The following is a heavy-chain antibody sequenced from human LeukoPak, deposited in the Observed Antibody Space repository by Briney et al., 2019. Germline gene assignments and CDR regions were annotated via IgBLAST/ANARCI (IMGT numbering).Heavy chain of an antibody. D-gene: IGHD5-12*01. J-gene: IGHJ6*02. CDR3: ARGSRRGATKYYYYGMDV. Sequence: GGSLRLSCAASGFSFSSYEMNWVRQAPGKGLEWVAVIWYDGSNKYYADSVKGRFSISRDNSKNTLYLQMNSLRAEDTAVYYCARGSRRGATKYYYYGMDVWGQGTTVTVSS. V-gene: IGHV3-33*08. CDR1: GFSFSSYE. CDR2: IWYDGSNK.